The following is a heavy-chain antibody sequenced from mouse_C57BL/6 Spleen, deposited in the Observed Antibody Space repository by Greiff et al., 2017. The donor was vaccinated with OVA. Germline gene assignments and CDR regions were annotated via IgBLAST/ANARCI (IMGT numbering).Heavy chain of an antibody. D-gene: IGHD2-9*01. V-gene: IGHV1-53*01. CDR3: ARTPFYGYYFDY. CDR1: GYTFTSYW. CDR2: INPSNGGT. J-gene: IGHJ2*01. Sequence: HVQLQQPGTELVKPGASVKLSCKASGYTFTSYWMHWVKQRPGQGLEWIGNINPSNGGTNYNEKFKSKATLTVDKSSSTAYMQLSSLTSEDSAVYYCARTPFYGYYFDYWGQGTTLTVSS.